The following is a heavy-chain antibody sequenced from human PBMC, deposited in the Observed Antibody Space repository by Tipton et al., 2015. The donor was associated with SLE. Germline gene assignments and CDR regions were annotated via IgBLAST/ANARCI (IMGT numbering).Heavy chain of an antibody. CDR3: ARVPRDLDY. V-gene: IGHV3-7*01. Sequence: SLRLSCAASGFTFSNYGMHWVRQAPGKGLEWVANIKQDGSEKYYVDSVKGRFTISRDNAKNSLYLQMNSLRAEDTAVYYCARVPRDLDYWGQGTLVTVSS. J-gene: IGHJ4*02. CDR1: GFTFSNYG. CDR2: IKQDGSEK.